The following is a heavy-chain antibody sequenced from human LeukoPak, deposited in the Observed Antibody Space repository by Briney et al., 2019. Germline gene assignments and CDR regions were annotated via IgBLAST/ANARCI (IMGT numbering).Heavy chain of an antibody. D-gene: IGHD6-13*01. CDR3: ARARGSSSWPKNKFDY. V-gene: IGHV4-34*01. Sequence: SETLSLTCTVSSGSITNYYWSWIRPPPGKGLEWIGEINHSGSTNYNPSLKSRVTISVDTSKDQFSLKLSSVTAADTAVYYCARARGSSSWPKNKFDYWGQGTLVTVSS. J-gene: IGHJ4*02. CDR1: SGSITNYY. CDR2: INHSGST.